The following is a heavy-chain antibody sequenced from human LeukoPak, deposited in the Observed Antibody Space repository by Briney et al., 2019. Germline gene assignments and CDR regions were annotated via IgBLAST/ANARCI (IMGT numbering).Heavy chain of an antibody. D-gene: IGHD6-19*01. Sequence: PGRSLRLSCAASGFTFDDYAMHWVRQAPGKGLEWVSGISWNSGSIDYADSVKGRFTISRDNAKNSLYLQMNSLRAEDTALYYCAKDSSGWYAYWGQGTLVTVSS. CDR3: AKDSSGWYAY. CDR2: ISWNSGSI. CDR1: GFTFDDYA. V-gene: IGHV3-9*01. J-gene: IGHJ4*02.